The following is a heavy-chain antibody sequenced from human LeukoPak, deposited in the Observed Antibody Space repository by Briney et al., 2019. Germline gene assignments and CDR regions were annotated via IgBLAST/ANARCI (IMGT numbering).Heavy chain of an antibody. Sequence: GGSLRLSCAASGFTFDDYAMHWVRQAPGKGLEWVSGISWNSGSIGYADSVKGRFTIPRDNAKNSLYLQMNSLRAEDTALYYCAKGDSRDAFDIWGQGTMVTVSS. J-gene: IGHJ3*02. CDR3: AKGDSRDAFDI. D-gene: IGHD3-22*01. V-gene: IGHV3-9*01. CDR2: ISWNSGSI. CDR1: GFTFDDYA.